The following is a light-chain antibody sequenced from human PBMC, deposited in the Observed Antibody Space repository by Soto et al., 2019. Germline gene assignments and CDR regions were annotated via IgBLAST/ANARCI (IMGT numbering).Light chain of an antibody. Sequence: EIVLTQSPGTLSLSPGERATLSCRASQSVSSSYLAWYQQKPGQAPRLLIYWAYSRSTGIPDRFSGSGSGTDFNLTISRLEPEDFAVYYCQQYGSSPLFPFGPGTKVDIK. J-gene: IGKJ3*01. CDR2: WAY. V-gene: IGKV3-20*01. CDR1: QSVSSSY. CDR3: QQYGSSPLFP.